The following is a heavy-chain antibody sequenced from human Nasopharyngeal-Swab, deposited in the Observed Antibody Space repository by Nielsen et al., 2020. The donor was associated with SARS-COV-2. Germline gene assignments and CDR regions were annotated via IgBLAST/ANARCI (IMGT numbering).Heavy chain of an antibody. V-gene: IGHV3-23*01. D-gene: IGHD6-19*01. Sequence: GGSLSLSCAASGFSYNNYAMNWVRQAPGQGLEWVSVISGSGDTTYYADSVKGRFTISRDNSKNTLYLQMNSLTAEDTAVYFCAKGRNRILVTGTLFDYWGQGTLVTVSS. CDR2: ISGSGDTT. CDR1: GFSYNNYA. J-gene: IGHJ4*02. CDR3: AKGRNRILVTGTLFDY.